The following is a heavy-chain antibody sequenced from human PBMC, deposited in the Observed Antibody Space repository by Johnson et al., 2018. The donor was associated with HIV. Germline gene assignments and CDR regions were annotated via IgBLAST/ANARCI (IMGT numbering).Heavy chain of an antibody. D-gene: IGHD4-17*01. CDR1: GFTFSSYS. J-gene: IGHJ3*02. CDR3: ARGDYGDYGRDAFDI. V-gene: IGHV3-48*01. CDR2: ISSSGSTI. Sequence: VQLVESGGGVVQPGRSLRLSCAVSGFTFSSYSMHWVRQAPGKGLEWVSYISSSGSTIYYADSVKGRFTISRDNSKNKLYLQMNSLRAEDSAVYYCARGDYGDYGRDAFDIWGQGTMVTVSS.